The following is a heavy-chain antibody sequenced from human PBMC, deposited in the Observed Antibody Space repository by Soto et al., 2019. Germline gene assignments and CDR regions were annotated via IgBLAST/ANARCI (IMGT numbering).Heavy chain of an antibody. CDR2: ISSSSSTI. V-gene: IGHV3-48*02. J-gene: IGHJ4*02. Sequence: GGSLRLSCAASGFTFSTYSMNWVRQAPGKGLEWVSYISSSSSTIYYADSVKGRFTISRDNAKNSLYLQMNSLREEDTAVYYSARRYDSSGYYRYWGQGTLVTVSS. CDR1: GFTFSTYS. CDR3: ARRYDSSGYYRY. D-gene: IGHD3-22*01.